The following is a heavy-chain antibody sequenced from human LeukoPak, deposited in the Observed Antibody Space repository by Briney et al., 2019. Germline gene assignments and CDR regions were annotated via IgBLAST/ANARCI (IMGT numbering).Heavy chain of an antibody. V-gene: IGHV4-34*01. J-gene: IGHJ5*02. CDR3: ATGDCSSTSCQVNNWFDP. Sequence: PSETLSLTCAVYGGSFSGYYWSWIRQPPGKGLEWIGEINHSGSTNYNPSLKSRVTISVDTSKNQFSLKLSSVTAADTAVYYCATGDCSSTSCQVNNWFDPWGQGTLVTVPS. CDR1: GGSFSGYY. CDR2: INHSGST. D-gene: IGHD2-2*01.